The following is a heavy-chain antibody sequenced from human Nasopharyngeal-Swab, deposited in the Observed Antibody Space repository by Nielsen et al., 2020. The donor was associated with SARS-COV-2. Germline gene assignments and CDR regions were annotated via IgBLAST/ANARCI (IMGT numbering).Heavy chain of an antibody. CDR2: IWYDGSNK. J-gene: IGHJ4*02. V-gene: IGHV3-33*01. CDR3: ARRDYGDYKFGLETNDY. D-gene: IGHD4-17*01. Sequence: VRQMPGKGLEWVAVIWYDGSNKYYADSVKGRFTISRDNSKNTLYLQMNSLRAEDTAVYYCARRDYGDYKFGLETNDYWGQGTLVTVSS.